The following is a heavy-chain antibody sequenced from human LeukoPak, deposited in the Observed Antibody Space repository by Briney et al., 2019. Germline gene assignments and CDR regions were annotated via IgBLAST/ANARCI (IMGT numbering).Heavy chain of an antibody. J-gene: IGHJ3*01. CDR1: GGSTGSDY. D-gene: IGHD3-10*01. V-gene: IGHV4-59*08. CDR2: AYYTGRT. Sequence: SETLSLTCGVSGGSTGSDYWSWIRQPPGKGLEWIAYAYYTGRTLYNPSLESRVTISVDTSKTQISLKLTSVTAADTAVYYCARHMSVSYDAFDLWGRGTPVTVSS. CDR3: ARHMSVSYDAFDL.